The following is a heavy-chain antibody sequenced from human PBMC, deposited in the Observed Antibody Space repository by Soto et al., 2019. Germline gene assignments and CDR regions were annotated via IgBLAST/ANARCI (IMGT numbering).Heavy chain of an antibody. D-gene: IGHD2-2*01. CDR2: ISGSGGST. Sequence: EVQLLESGGGLVQPGGSLRLSCAASGFTFSSYAMSWVRQAPGKGLEWVSAISGSGGSTYYADSVKGRFTISRDNSKNTLNLQMNGLRAEDTAVYYCASPYCSSTSCYEGDDYYYYYMDVWGKGTTVTVSS. J-gene: IGHJ6*03. CDR1: GFTFSSYA. V-gene: IGHV3-23*01. CDR3: ASPYCSSTSCYEGDDYYYYYMDV.